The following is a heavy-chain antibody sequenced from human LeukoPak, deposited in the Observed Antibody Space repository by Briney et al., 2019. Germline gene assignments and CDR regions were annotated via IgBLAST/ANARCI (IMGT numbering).Heavy chain of an antibody. V-gene: IGHV3-7*01. CDR2: IKQDGSEK. D-gene: IGHD3-16*01. CDR3: TSGRQLGY. CDR1: GFTFSSYW. Sequence: GGSLRLSCAASGFTFSSYWMSGVRQAPGKGLEWVANIKQDGSEKYYVDSVKGRLTISRDNAKNSLYLQMNSLRAEDTALYYCTSGRQLGYWGQGTLVTVSS. J-gene: IGHJ4*02.